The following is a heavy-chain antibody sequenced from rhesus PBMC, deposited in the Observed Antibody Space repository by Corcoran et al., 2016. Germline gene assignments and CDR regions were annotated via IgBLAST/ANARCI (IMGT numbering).Heavy chain of an antibody. J-gene: IGHJ4*01. Sequence: QVQLQESGPGLVKPSETLSLTCTVSGASISSNWWSWSRQPPGKGLEWIGEINGNSGSTNYNPSLKSRVTISKDASKNQFSLKLSSVTAADTAVYYCARDDRYLLLPRYWGQGVLVTVSS. CDR1: GASISSNW. CDR3: ARDDRYLLLPRY. CDR2: INGNSGST. V-gene: IGHV4-80*01. D-gene: IGHD2-27*01.